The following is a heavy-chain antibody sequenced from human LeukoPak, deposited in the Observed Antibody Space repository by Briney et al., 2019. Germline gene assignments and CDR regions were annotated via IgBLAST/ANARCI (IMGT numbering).Heavy chain of an antibody. CDR2: ISWNSGSI. CDR1: GFTFDDYA. CDR3: AKGPVRGVIDYFDY. V-gene: IGHV3-9*01. J-gene: IGHJ4*02. D-gene: IGHD3-10*01. Sequence: SLRLSCAASGFTFDDYAMHWVRQAPGKGLEWVSGISWNSGSIGYADSVKGRFTISRDNAKNSLYLQMNSLRAEDTALYYCAKGPVRGVIDYFDYWGQGTLVTVSS.